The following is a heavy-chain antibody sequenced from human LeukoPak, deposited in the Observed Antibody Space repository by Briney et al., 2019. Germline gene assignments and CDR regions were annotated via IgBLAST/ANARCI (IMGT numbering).Heavy chain of an antibody. CDR1: GYSITTNYY. Sequence: SETLSLTCTVSGYSITTNYYWAWIRQSPGTRLEWIGSVYHNGGTYYNPSLKSRVITSVDTSKNEFSLRLTSVTAANTAVYYCVSPRSWELSDMAVWGKGTTVIVSS. CDR3: VSPRSWELSDMAV. V-gene: IGHV4-38-2*02. CDR2: VYHNGGT. J-gene: IGHJ6*03. D-gene: IGHD1-26*01.